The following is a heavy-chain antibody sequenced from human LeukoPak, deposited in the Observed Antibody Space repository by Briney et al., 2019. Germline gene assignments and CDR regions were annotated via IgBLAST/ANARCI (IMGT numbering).Heavy chain of an antibody. CDR3: AKSRLGTTSTYAFDI. CDR1: RFAFSSFG. V-gene: IGHV3-30*02. J-gene: IGHJ3*02. Sequence: GGSLRLSCAASRFAFSSFGMHWVRQAPGKGLEWVAFIRYDGSNKYYADSVKGRFTISRDNSKNTLYLQMNSLRAEDTAVYYCAKSRLGTTSTYAFDIWGQGTMVTVSS. CDR2: IRYDGSNK. D-gene: IGHD1-26*01.